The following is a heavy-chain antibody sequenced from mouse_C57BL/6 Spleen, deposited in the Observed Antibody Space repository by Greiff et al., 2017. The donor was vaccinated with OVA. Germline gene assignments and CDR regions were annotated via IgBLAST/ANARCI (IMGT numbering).Heavy chain of an antibody. V-gene: IGHV5-17*01. D-gene: IGHD4-1*01. CDR2: ISSGSSTT. CDR3: ARIYWGGYFDY. Sequence: EVKLMESGGGLVKPGGSLKLSCAASGFTFSDYGMHWVRQAPEKGLEWVAYISSGSSTTYYADTVKGRFTISRDNAKNTLFLQMTSLRSEDTDMYDRARIYWGGYFDYWGQGTTLTVSS. J-gene: IGHJ2*01. CDR1: GFTFSDYG.